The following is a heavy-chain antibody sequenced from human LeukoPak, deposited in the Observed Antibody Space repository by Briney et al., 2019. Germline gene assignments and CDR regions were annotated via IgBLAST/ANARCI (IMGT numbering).Heavy chain of an antibody. CDR2: ISWNSGSI. J-gene: IGHJ6*02. Sequence: GGSLRLSCAASGFTFDDYAMHWVRQAPGKGLEWVSGISWNSGSIGYADSVKGRFTVSRDNAKHSLYLQMNGLRAEDTAVYYCARGHYGDTYGMDVWGQGTAVTVS. CDR1: GFTFDDYA. CDR3: ARGHYGDTYGMDV. D-gene: IGHD4-17*01. V-gene: IGHV3-9*01.